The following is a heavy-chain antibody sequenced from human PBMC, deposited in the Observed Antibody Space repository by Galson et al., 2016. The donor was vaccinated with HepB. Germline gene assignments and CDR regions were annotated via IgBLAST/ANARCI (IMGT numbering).Heavy chain of an antibody. Sequence: ETLSLTCTVSGYSITSGYYWGWIRQPPGKGLEWIGNIYHSGSTFYSSSLKSRLSISVDTSKNQFSLRLTSVTAADTAVYYCARDGSAGVTAFSANYYYGMDVWGQGTTVTVSS. D-gene: IGHD2-15*01. CDR3: ARDGSAGVTAFSANYYYGMDV. V-gene: IGHV4-38-2*02. CDR2: IYHSGST. CDR1: GYSITSGYY. J-gene: IGHJ6*02.